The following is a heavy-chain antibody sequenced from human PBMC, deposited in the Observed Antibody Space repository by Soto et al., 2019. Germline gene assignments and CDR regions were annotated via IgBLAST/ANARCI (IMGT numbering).Heavy chain of an antibody. CDR1: GFTFSSYA. CDR3: AKPLLMATGDY. Sequence: GGSLRLSCATSGFTFSSYAMHWVRQAPGKGLEYVSSISSNGGPTYYADSVKGRFTISRDNSKGTLYLQMSSLRTEDTAVYYCAKPLLMATGDYWGQGTLVTVSS. V-gene: IGHV3-64D*06. D-gene: IGHD2-8*02. CDR2: ISSNGGPT. J-gene: IGHJ4*02.